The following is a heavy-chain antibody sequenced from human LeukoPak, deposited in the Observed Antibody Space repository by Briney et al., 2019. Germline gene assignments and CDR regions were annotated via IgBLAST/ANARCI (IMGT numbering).Heavy chain of an antibody. V-gene: IGHV4-39*01. Sequence: PSETLSLTWTVSGGSISSSSYCWGWIRQPPGKGLEWIGSIYYSGSTYYNPSLKSRVTISVDTSKNQFSLKLSSVTAADTAVYYCARQSGFYSNSSYYYYGMDVWGQGTTVTVSS. D-gene: IGHD4-11*01. J-gene: IGHJ6*02. CDR1: GGSISSSSYC. CDR3: ARQSGFYSNSSYYYYGMDV. CDR2: IYYSGST.